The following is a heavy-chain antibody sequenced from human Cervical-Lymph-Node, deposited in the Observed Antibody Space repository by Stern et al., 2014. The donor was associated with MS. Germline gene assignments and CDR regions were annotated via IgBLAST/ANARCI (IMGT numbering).Heavy chain of an antibody. J-gene: IGHJ3*02. D-gene: IGHD3-22*01. CDR1: GFTFSSYS. CDR3: ARDQGGKYYDSSGYYSDAFDI. Sequence: EVQLEESGGGLVKPGGSVRLSCAASGFTFSSYSMNWVRQAPGKGLEWVSSISSSSSYIYYADSVKGRFTISRDNAKNSLYLQMNSLRAEDTAVYYCARDQGGKYYDSSGYYSDAFDIWGQGTMVTVSS. CDR2: ISSSSSYI. V-gene: IGHV3-21*01.